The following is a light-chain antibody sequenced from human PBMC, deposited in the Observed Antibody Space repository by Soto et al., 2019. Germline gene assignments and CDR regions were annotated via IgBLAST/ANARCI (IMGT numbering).Light chain of an antibody. CDR1: QTISSW. CDR2: KAS. Sequence: DIQMTQSPSTLSGSAGHRVTITCRASQTISSWLAWYQQKPVKAPKLLIYKASTLKSGVPSRFSGSGSGTEFTLTIISLQAEDVATYYCQKYNSAPWTFGQGTKVDIK. J-gene: IGKJ1*01. V-gene: IGKV1-5*03. CDR3: QKYNSAPWT.